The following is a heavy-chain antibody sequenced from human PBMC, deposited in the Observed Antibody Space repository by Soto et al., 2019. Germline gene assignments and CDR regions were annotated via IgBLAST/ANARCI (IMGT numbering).Heavy chain of an antibody. CDR2: IIPIFGVA. CDR3: VRDWESTTQTWGFGDS. J-gene: IGHJ4*02. V-gene: IGHV1-69*04. CDR1: GGTFSSYT. D-gene: IGHD3-10*01. Sequence: QVQVVQSGAEVKKPGSSVKVSCKASGGTFSSYTITWVRQAPGQGLEWLGRIIPIFGVANYAQKFQDSLTMSADRPTTTAYMELSSLTSADTAVYYCVRDWESTTQTWGFGDSWGQGTLVTVSS.